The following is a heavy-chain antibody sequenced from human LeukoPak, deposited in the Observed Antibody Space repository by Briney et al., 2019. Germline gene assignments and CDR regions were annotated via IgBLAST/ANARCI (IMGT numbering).Heavy chain of an antibody. D-gene: IGHD3-22*01. CDR2: IYTTGRT. V-gene: IGHV4-4*07. CDR1: GGSINSYY. J-gene: IGHJ4*02. Sequence: SETLSLTCTVSGGSINSYYWSWIRQPAGRGLEWIGRIYTTGRTNYNPSLKGRVTMSVDTSKNQFSLKLSSVTAEDTAVYYCARDPLHFYDSVGSSFDFWGQGTLVTVSS. CDR3: ARDPLHFYDSVGSSFDF.